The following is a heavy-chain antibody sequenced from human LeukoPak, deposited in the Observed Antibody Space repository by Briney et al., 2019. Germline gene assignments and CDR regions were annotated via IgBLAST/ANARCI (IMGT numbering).Heavy chain of an antibody. CDR3: AGALDFWRGSGGYFDY. D-gene: IGHD3-3*01. J-gene: IGHJ4*02. V-gene: IGHV3-48*04. CDR1: EFTFSSYS. CDR2: ISSSSSTI. Sequence: PGGSLRLSCAASEFTFSSYSMNWVRQAPGKGLEWVSYISSSSSTIYYADSVKGRFTISRDNAKNSLYLQMNSLRAEDTAVCYCAGALDFWRGSGGYFDYWGQGTLVTVSS.